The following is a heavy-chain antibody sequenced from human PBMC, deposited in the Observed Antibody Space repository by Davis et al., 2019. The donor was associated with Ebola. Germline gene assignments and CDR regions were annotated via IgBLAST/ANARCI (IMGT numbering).Heavy chain of an antibody. Sequence: ASLLVSCKASSYTFTSYGISWVRHAPGPGLEWMGWISAYNGNTNYAQKLQGRVTMTTDTSTSTAYMELRSLRSDDTAVYYCARRRDYDAFDIWGQGTMVTVSS. CDR2: ISAYNGNT. V-gene: IGHV1-18*04. CDR1: SYTFTSYG. D-gene: IGHD2-21*01. CDR3: ARRRDYDAFDI. J-gene: IGHJ3*02.